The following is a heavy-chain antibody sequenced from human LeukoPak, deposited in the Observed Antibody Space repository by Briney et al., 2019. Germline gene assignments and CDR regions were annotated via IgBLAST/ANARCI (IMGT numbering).Heavy chain of an antibody. CDR2: IWHDGSKR. CDR1: GFTFSYYG. V-gene: IGHV3-33*01. D-gene: IGHD3-22*01. J-gene: IGHJ5*02. Sequence: QSGGSLRLSCAASGFTFSYYGMQWVRQAPGKGLEWVALIWHDGSKRYYADSVKGRFTISRDNSKNILYLQMTSLRAEDTAVYHCTRDADTSEHFSWLDLWGQGTLVTVSS. CDR3: TRDADTSEHFSWLDL.